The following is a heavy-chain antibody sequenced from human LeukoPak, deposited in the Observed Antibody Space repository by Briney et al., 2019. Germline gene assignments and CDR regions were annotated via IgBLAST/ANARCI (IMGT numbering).Heavy chain of an antibody. J-gene: IGHJ1*01. CDR2: IWYDGTNK. CDR1: GFTFSSYG. Sequence: GRSLRLSCAASGFTFSSYGMHWVRQAPGKGLEWVAVIWYDGTNKHYGDSVKGRFTISRDNSKNTLHLQMNSLRVEDTAVYYCARVYGDYDYLYFYHWGQGTLVTVSS. D-gene: IGHD4-17*01. V-gene: IGHV3-33*01. CDR3: ARVYGDYDYLYFYH.